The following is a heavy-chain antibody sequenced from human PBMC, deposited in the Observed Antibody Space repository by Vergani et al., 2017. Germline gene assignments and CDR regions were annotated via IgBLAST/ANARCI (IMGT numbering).Heavy chain of an antibody. Sequence: QVQLQQWGGGPLKPSETLSLTCVVNGGSFTSYHWTWIRQSPGEGLEWVGDIENTGRPDYNPSLKSRLTMSVDKSRNQFSLTLNSVTATDTAIYFFARVNTEANGHLYYYYYIDVWGQGTAVTVS. D-gene: IGHD2-8*01. CDR2: IENTGRP. V-gene: IGHV4-34*01. CDR1: GGSFTSYH. CDR3: ARVNTEANGHLYYYYYIDV. J-gene: IGHJ6*03.